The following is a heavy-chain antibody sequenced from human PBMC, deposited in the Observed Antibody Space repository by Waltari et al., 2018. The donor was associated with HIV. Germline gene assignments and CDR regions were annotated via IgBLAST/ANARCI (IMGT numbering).Heavy chain of an antibody. CDR1: GFPFRSYW. V-gene: IGHV3-7*01. CDR3: ARITIFGVVNDYGMDV. Sequence: EVQLVESGGGLVQPGGSLRLSCAASGFPFRSYWMRWVRQAPGKGLEWVANIKQDGSEKYYVDSVKGRFTISRDNAKNSLYLQMNSLRAEDTAVYYCARITIFGVVNDYGMDVWGQGTTVTVSS. CDR2: IKQDGSEK. D-gene: IGHD3-3*01. J-gene: IGHJ6*02.